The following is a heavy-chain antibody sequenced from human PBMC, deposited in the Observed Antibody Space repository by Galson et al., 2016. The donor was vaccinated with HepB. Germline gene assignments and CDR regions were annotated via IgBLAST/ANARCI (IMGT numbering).Heavy chain of an antibody. CDR2: TYYRSKWSS. V-gene: IGHV6-1*01. D-gene: IGHD3-10*01. CDR1: GDSVSSNSAG. CDR3: TRVFLLVRGFNS. J-gene: IGHJ4*02. Sequence: CAISGDSVSSNSAGWNWIRQSPSRGLEWLGRTYYRSKWSSDYAESVRSRITISADPSKNQFSLHLNSVTPEDTAVYYCTRVFLLVRGFNSGGQGTLVTVSS.